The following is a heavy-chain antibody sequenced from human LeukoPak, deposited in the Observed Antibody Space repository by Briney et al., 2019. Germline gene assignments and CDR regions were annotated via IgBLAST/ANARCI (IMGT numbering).Heavy chain of an antibody. CDR2: ISSSTYI. J-gene: IGHJ4*02. CDR3: ARDYDFCPRE. Sequence: GGSLRLSCAASGFTFSRYSMNWVRQAPGKGLEWVSSISSSTYIYYADSLKGRFTISRDNAKNSLYLQMNSLRAEDTAVYYCARDYDFCPREWGQGTLVTVSS. D-gene: IGHD3-3*01. CDR1: GFTFSRYS. V-gene: IGHV3-21*01.